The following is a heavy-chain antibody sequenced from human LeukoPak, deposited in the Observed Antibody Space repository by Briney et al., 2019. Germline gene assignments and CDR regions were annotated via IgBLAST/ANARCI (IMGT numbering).Heavy chain of an antibody. D-gene: IGHD6-19*01. CDR1: GGSISSYY. CDR3: ARCGSGPRHYYYYYMDV. V-gene: IGHV4-59*01. Sequence: PSETLSLTCTVSGGSISSYYWSWIRQPPGKGLGWIGYIYYSGSTNYTPSLKSRVTISVDTSKNQFSLKLSSVTAADTAVYYCARCGSGPRHYYYYYMDVWGKGTTVTVSS. CDR2: IYYSGST. J-gene: IGHJ6*03.